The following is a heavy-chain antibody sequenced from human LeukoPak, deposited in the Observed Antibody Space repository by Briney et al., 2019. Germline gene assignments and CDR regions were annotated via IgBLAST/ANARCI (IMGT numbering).Heavy chain of an antibody. V-gene: IGHV3-48*02. D-gene: IGHD3-16*01. CDR1: GFTFSTYS. J-gene: IGHJ4*02. Sequence: GGSLRLSCKASGFTFSTYSMNWVRQAPGKRLEWVSYIRSSGSPRYYADSVKGRFTISRDDAKSSLYLQMDNLRDEDTAVYYCVRDPYALDFWGQGTLVTVSP. CDR3: VRDPYALDF. CDR2: IRSSGSPR.